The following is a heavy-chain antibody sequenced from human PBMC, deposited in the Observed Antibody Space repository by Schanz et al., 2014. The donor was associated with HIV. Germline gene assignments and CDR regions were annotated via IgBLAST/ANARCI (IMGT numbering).Heavy chain of an antibody. D-gene: IGHD3-22*01. CDR2: ISYDGTKK. CDR3: AKDRNYYESKYRGKGNYYYYYGMDV. J-gene: IGHJ6*02. CDR1: AFNFDSYG. Sequence: QVQLVESGGGGVQPGRSLRLSCVASAFNFDSYGMHWVRQAPGKGLEWVAVISYDGTKKHYADSVKGRFTISRDNSKNSLYLVIKSLRAEDAAVYYCAKDRNYYESKYRGKGNYYYYYGMDVCGQGTTVTVS. V-gene: IGHV3-30*18.